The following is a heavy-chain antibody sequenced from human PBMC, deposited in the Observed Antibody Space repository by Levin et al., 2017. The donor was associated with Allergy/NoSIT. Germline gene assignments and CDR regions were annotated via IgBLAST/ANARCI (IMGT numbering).Heavy chain of an antibody. J-gene: IGHJ5*02. CDR1: GGSISSGGYY. CDR3: ARGRSSWYPNWFDP. D-gene: IGHD6-13*01. Sequence: SETLSLTCTVSGGSISSGGYYWSWIRQHPGKGLEWIGYIYYSGSTYYNPSLKSRVTISVDTSKNQFSLKLSSVTAADTAVYYCARGRSSWYPNWFDPWGQGTLVTVSS. V-gene: IGHV4-31*03. CDR2: IYYSGST.